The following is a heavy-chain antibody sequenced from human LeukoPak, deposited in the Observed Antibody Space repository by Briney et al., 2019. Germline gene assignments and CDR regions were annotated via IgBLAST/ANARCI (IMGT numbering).Heavy chain of an antibody. J-gene: IGHJ6*02. CDR2: ISYDGSNK. Sequence: GGSLRLSCAASGFTFSSYGMHWVRQAPGKGLEWVAVISYDGSNKYYADSVKGRFTISRDNSKNTLYLQMNSLRAEDTAVYYCARGSYYDSSGYYPGRYYYYYGMDVWGQGTTVTVSS. CDR3: ARGSYYDSSGYYPGRYYYYYGMDV. CDR1: GFTFSSYG. V-gene: IGHV3-30*03. D-gene: IGHD3-22*01.